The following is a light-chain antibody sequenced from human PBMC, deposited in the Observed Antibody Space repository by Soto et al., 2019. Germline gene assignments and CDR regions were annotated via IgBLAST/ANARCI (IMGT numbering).Light chain of an antibody. V-gene: IGKV3-15*01. CDR3: QQYNYWPIT. CDR1: ESVADN. CDR2: GAS. J-gene: IGKJ5*01. Sequence: EVVMTQSPATLSVSPGERVTLSCRSSESVADNLPWFPQKPGQGPRLLIYGASTRATGIPARFSGSGSETDFTLTVSSLRSEDSAVYYCQQYNYWPITFGQGTRLEI.